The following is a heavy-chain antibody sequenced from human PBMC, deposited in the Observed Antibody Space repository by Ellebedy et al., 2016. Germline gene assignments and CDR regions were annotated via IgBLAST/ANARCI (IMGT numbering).Heavy chain of an antibody. CDR2: INNDGSGT. CDR1: GFSFSTSW. D-gene: IGHD6-13*01. V-gene: IGHV3-74*01. J-gene: IGHJ4*02. Sequence: GESLKISXAASGFSFSTSWMHWVRQAPGKGPVWVSRINNDGSGTNYADSVKGRFTISRDNAKNTLFLQMNSLRAEDTAVYYCAKTGSSSWWDYWGQGTLVSVSS. CDR3: AKTGSSSWWDY.